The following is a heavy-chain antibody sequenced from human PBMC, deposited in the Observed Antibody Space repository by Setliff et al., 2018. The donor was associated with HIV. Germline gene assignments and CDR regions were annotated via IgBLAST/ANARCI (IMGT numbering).Heavy chain of an antibody. J-gene: IGHJ5*02. CDR2: ISSSGSTI. Sequence: GGSLRLSCTASGFIFSSYWMNWVRQAPGKGLEWLSYISSSGSTIYYADSVKGRFTVSRDNAKNSLYLQMNSLRADDTAVYYCAKGSVAVAGINWFDPWGQGTLVTVSS. D-gene: IGHD6-19*01. CDR1: GFIFSSYW. CDR3: AKGSVAVAGINWFDP. V-gene: IGHV3-48*04.